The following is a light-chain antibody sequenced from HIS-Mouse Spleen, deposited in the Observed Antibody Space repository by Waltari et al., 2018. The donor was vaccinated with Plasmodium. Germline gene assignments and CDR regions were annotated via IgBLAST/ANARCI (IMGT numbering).Light chain of an antibody. CDR2: AAS. J-gene: IGKJ2*01. CDR1: QGISSY. Sequence: DIQLTQSPSFLSASVGDRVTITCRASQGISSYLAWYQQKPGKAPKHLIYAASTLQSGVSSRFSGSGSGTEFTLTISSLQPEDFATYYCQQLNSYPYTFGQGTKLEIK. V-gene: IGKV1-9*01. CDR3: QQLNSYPYT.